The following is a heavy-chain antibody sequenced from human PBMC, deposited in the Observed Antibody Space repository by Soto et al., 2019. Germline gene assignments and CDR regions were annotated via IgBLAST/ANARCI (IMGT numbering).Heavy chain of an antibody. CDR1: GYSISSGCF. D-gene: IGHD1-26*01. V-gene: IGHV4-38-2*01. J-gene: IGHJ4*02. Sequence: PSETLSLTCAVSGYSISSGCFWGWIRQPPGKGPEWIGSVYFTGRANYNPSLKSRVTISADTSKNQFSLKLRSVTAADTAVYYCARRVIAPVGAIDYWGQGALVTVST. CDR3: ARRVIAPVGAIDY. CDR2: VYFTGRA.